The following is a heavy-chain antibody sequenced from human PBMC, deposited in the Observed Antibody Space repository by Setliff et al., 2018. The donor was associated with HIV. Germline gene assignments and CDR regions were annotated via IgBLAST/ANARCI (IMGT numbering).Heavy chain of an antibody. V-gene: IGHV1-69*11. J-gene: IGHJ3*01. CDR1: GGAFSDYG. CDR2: IIPLLGTA. D-gene: IGHD3-10*02. Sequence: ASVKVSCKASGGAFSDYGVSWVRQAPGEGLEWMGTIIPLLGTANYAQKFQGRLTITADEPRRIAYMQLSSLSLEDTAIFYCARDLLGPARFHPNPFDVWGQGTLVTVSS. CDR3: ARDLLGPARFHPNPFDV.